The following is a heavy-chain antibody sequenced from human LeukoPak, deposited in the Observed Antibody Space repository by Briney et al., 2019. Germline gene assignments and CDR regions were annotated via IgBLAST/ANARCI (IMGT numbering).Heavy chain of an antibody. CDR2: INPNSGGT. Sequence: GASVKVSCKASGYTFTGYHMHWVRQAPGQGLEWMGWINPNSGGTNYAQKFQGRVTMTRDTSISTAYMELSRLRSDDTAVYYCARVLVRGVKHSFDYWGQGTLVTVSS. CDR1: GYTFTGYH. CDR3: ARVLVRGVKHSFDY. D-gene: IGHD3-10*01. V-gene: IGHV1-2*02. J-gene: IGHJ4*02.